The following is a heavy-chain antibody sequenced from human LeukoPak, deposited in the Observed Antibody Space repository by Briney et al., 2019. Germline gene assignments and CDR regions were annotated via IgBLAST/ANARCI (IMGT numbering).Heavy chain of an antibody. V-gene: IGHV3-48*03. CDR1: GFTFISYK. CDR3: ARLGDDYYDSSGYSLGGYFQH. Sequence: GGSLRLSCAASGFTFISYKMNWVCQAPGKGLEWVSYISSSGSTIYYADSVKGRFTISRDNAKNSLYLQMNSLRAEDTAVYYCARLGDDYYDSSGYSLGGYFQHWGQGTLVTVSS. J-gene: IGHJ1*01. D-gene: IGHD3-22*01. CDR2: ISSSGSTI.